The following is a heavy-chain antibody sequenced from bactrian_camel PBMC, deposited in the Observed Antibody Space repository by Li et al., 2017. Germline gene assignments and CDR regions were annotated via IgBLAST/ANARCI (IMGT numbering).Heavy chain of an antibody. D-gene: IGHD2*01. J-gene: IGHJ6*01. V-gene: IGHV3S67*01. Sequence: VQLVESGGGLVQPGGSLRISCAASRFTHSRMTYCMGWFRQAPGKEREGVAAINSDNSTWYVDSVKGRFTISKDSAENTLYLQMNSLKPEDTAMYYCAAVASYSGDLFGFWGQGTQVTVS. CDR2: INSDNST. CDR3: AAVASYSGDLFGF. CDR1: RFTHSRMTYC.